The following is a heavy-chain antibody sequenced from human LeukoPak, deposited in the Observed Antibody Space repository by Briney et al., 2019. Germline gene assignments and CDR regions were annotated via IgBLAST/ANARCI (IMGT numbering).Heavy chain of an antibody. V-gene: IGHV4-4*07. D-gene: IGHD3-10*01. J-gene: IGHJ5*02. CDR2: IYATDLT. CDR1: GRSIRSVY. CDR3: ARGFGSGTSPIDL. Sequence: SVTLSLTCTVSGRSIRSVYWIWLRQSAGKGLEWIGRIYATDLTNYNPSLKSRVTLSVDMSKNELSLTLKSVTAADTAVYYCARGFGSGTSPIDLWGQGALVTVSS.